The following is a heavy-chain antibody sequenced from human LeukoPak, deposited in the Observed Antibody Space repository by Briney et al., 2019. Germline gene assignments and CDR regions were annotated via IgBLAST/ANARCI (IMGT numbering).Heavy chain of an antibody. D-gene: IGHD2-2*01. J-gene: IGHJ4*02. V-gene: IGHV4-39*07. Sequence: SETLSLTCTVSGGSITSSNYFWGWIRQSPGKGLEWIGSIYYSGSTYYDPSLKSRVTISVETSKIQFSLKLSSVTAADSAVYYCARDSCSSTSCRRKFDNWGQGTLVTVSS. CDR3: ARDSCSSTSCRRKFDN. CDR1: GGSITSSNYF. CDR2: IYYSGST.